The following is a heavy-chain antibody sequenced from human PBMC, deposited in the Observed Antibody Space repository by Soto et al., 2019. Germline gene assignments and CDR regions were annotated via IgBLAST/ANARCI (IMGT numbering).Heavy chain of an antibody. CDR3: AKAGTGTNQIFDY. J-gene: IGHJ4*02. CDR1: GFTFSNYA. CDR2: FSSGDGTT. Sequence: GGSLRLSCAASGFTFSNYAMNWVRQAPGKGLEWVSSFSSGDGTTYYADSVKDRFTISRDNSKNTLYLQMNSLRAEDTAVYYCAKAGTGTNQIFDYWGQGTLVTVSS. D-gene: IGHD3-10*01. V-gene: IGHV3-23*01.